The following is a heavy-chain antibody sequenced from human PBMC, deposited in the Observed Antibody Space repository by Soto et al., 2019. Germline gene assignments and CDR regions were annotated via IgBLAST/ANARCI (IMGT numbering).Heavy chain of an antibody. D-gene: IGHD3-16*01. Sequence: GGSLRLSCAASGFRFSNYGMSWVRQAPGKGLEWVSGISGSGGSTYYADSVKGRFTISRDNSKNTLSLQMNRMRAEDTAVYYCAKVQLGISSYFDFWGQGILVTVSS. CDR3: AKVQLGISSYFDF. CDR2: ISGSGGST. CDR1: GFRFSNYG. V-gene: IGHV3-23*01. J-gene: IGHJ4*02.